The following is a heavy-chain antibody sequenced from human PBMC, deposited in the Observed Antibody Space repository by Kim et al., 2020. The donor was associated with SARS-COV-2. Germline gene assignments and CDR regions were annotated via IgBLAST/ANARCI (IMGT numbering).Heavy chain of an antibody. CDR1: GFTFSSYG. V-gene: IGHV3-33*01. CDR2: IWYDGSNK. Sequence: GGSLRLSCAASGFTFSSYGMHWVRQAPGKGLEWVAVIWYDGSNKYYADSVKGRFTISRDNSKNTLYLQMNSLRAEDTAVYYCATDLSSSSATYGMDVWGQGTTVTVSS. D-gene: IGHD6-6*01. J-gene: IGHJ6*02. CDR3: ATDLSSSSATYGMDV.